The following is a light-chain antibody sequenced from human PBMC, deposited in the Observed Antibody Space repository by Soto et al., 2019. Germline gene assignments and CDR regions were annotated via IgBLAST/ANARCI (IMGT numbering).Light chain of an antibody. CDR1: QSVSSSY. V-gene: IGKV3-20*01. CDR3: QQYGSSPLT. CDR2: GAS. J-gene: IGKJ4*01. Sequence: IVLTQSPGTLSLSPGERATLSCRASQSVSSSYLAWYQQKPGQAPRLLIYGASSRATGIPDRFSGSGSGTDFTLTISRLEPEVFAVYYCQQYGSSPLTFGGGTKVELK.